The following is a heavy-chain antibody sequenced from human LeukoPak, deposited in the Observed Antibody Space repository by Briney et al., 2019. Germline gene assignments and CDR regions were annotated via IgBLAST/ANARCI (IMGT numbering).Heavy chain of an antibody. J-gene: IGHJ4*02. V-gene: IGHV3-7*01. Sequence: PGGSLRLSCAASGFTFSTYWMSWVRQAPGKGLEWVANIKQDGSEKYYVDSVKGRFTISRDNSKNTLYLQMNSLRAEDTAVYYCANGGAAADYYFDYWGQGTLVTVSS. CDR1: GFTFSTYW. CDR2: IKQDGSEK. D-gene: IGHD6-13*01. CDR3: ANGGAAADYYFDY.